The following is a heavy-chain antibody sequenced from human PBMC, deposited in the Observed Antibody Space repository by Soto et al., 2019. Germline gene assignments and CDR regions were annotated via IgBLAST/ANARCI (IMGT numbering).Heavy chain of an antibody. D-gene: IGHD5-12*01. CDR3: AIYTAFDYVFDY. CDR1: GGSFSAYY. CDR2: INHRGST. J-gene: IGHJ4*02. Sequence: PSETLSFTCAVYGGSFSAYYWTWIRQPPGKGLEWIGEINHRGSTNYTPSLKGRVTISADASKNQFSLNLTSVTAADAAVYYCAIYTAFDYVFDYWGQGTLVTVS. V-gene: IGHV4-34*01.